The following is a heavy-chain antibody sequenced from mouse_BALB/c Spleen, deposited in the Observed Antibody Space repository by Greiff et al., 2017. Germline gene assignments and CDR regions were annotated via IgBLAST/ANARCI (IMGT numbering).Heavy chain of an antibody. V-gene: IGHV2-9*02. CDR2: IWAGGST. CDR3: ARYYGNYEAWFAY. Sequence: VKLVESGPGLVAPSQSLSITCTVSGFSLTSYGVHWVRQPPGKGLEWLGVIWAGGSTNYNSALMSRLSISKDNSKSQVFLKMNSLQTDDTAMYYCARYYGNYEAWFAYWGQGTLVTVSA. CDR1: GFSLTSYG. J-gene: IGHJ3*01. D-gene: IGHD2-1*01.